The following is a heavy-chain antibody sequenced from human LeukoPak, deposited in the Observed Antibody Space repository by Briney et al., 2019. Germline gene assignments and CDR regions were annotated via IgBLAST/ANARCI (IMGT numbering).Heavy chain of an antibody. CDR1: GGSISSYY. CDR2: IYTSGST. D-gene: IGHD6-6*01. Sequence: SETLSLTCTVSGGSISSYYWSWIRQPAGKGLEWIGRIYTSGSTNYNPSLKSRVTMSVDTSKNQFSLKLSSVTAADTAVYYYARNVDVSSSAGYYYYMDVWGKGTTVTVSS. CDR3: ARNVDVSSSAGYYYYMDV. V-gene: IGHV4-4*07. J-gene: IGHJ6*03.